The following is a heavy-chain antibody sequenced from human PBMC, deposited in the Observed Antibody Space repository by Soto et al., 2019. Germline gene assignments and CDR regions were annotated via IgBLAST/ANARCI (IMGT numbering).Heavy chain of an antibody. Sequence: SETLSLTCSVSGVSTSYHYWTWIRKPPGQGPEWIGCIYYRGTTNYNASFNSRVTISVDTSKNQFSLKLTSVTTADTAVYYCARGGGSPYHDHEFDYWGQGTLVTVSS. D-gene: IGHD2-2*01. J-gene: IGHJ4*02. CDR3: ARGGGSPYHDHEFDY. CDR2: IYYRGTT. CDR1: GVSTSYHY. V-gene: IGHV4-59*11.